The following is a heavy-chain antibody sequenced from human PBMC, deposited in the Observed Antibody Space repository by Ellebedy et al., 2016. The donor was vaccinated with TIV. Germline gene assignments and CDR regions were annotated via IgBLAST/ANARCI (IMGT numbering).Heavy chain of an antibody. CDR2: VRSRDGAT. D-gene: IGHD3-10*01. V-gene: IGHV1-2*02. CDR3: ARGTGSSWFDP. J-gene: IGHJ5*02. Sequence: ASVKVSCKASGYTFTDYTVHWVQQAPGQGLEWMGWVRSRDGATRYAQKFLGRVTLTRDTSVSTVYMDLNWLTSIDTAVYYCARGTGSSWFDPWGQGTLVTVAS. CDR1: GYTFTDYT.